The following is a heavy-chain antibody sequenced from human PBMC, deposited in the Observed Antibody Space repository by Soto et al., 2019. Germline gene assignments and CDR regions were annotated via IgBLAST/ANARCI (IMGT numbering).Heavy chain of an antibody. V-gene: IGHV3-9*01. CDR2: ISWNSGSI. D-gene: IGHD2-2*01. J-gene: IGHJ3*02. CDR3: AKDAFHCSSTSCYFDAFDI. Sequence: GGSLRLSCAAFGFTFDDYAMHRVRQDQGKGLEWVSGISWNSGSIGYADSVKGRFTISRDNAKNSLYLQMNSLRAEDTALYYCAKDAFHCSSTSCYFDAFDIWGQGTMVTVPS. CDR1: GFTFDDYA.